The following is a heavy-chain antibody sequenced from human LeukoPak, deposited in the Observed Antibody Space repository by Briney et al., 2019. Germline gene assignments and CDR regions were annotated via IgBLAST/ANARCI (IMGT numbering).Heavy chain of an antibody. CDR3: ASAAYYDFWSGYYLFDY. Sequence: GGSLRLSCAASGITVTDSYMSWVRLAPERGLEWVSVIFKGGSTYYADSVKGRFTISRDNSKNTLYLQMNSLRAEDTAVYYCASAAYYDFWSGYYLFDYWGQGTLVTVSS. J-gene: IGHJ4*02. V-gene: IGHV3-53*01. D-gene: IGHD3-3*01. CDR1: GITVTDSY. CDR2: IFKGGST.